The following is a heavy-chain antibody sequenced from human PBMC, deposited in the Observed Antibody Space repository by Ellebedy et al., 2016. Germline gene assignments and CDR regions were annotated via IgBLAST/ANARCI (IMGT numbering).Heavy chain of an antibody. D-gene: IGHD2-2*03. CDR3: ARGRDGYGH. Sequence: GGSLRLSXAASGFTFSSDWMDWVRQAPGKGLVWVSRISGDGSETNYADSVKGRLTISRDNARNVLFLQMNSLRVEDTAVYFCARGRDGYGHWGQGALVTVSS. V-gene: IGHV3-74*01. CDR2: ISGDGSET. J-gene: IGHJ4*02. CDR1: GFTFSSDW.